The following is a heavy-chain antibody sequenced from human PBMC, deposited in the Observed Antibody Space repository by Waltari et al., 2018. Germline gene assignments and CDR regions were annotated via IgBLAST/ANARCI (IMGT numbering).Heavy chain of an antibody. D-gene: IGHD1-26*01. CDR1: GYTFTGYY. Sequence: QVQLVQSGAEVKKPGASVKVSCTASGYTFTGYYMPWVRQAPGQGLEWMGWINPNSGGTNYAQKFQGRVTMTRDTSISTAYMELSRLRSDDTAVYYCARDPPGVGSFHAPDYWGQGTLVTVSS. J-gene: IGHJ4*02. CDR2: INPNSGGT. CDR3: ARDPPGVGSFHAPDY. V-gene: IGHV1-2*02.